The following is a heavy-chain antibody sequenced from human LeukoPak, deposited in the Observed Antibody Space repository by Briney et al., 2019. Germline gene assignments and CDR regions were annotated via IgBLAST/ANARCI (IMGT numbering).Heavy chain of an antibody. CDR1: GFTFSHYW. D-gene: IGHD3-22*01. Sequence: GALRLSCAASGFTFSHYWMTWVRQAPGKGLEWVANIKQDGSEKYYVDSLKGRFTISRDNAKNSLYLQINSLRAEDTAVYYCARGYYDSSSLNFDYWGQGTLVTVSS. CDR2: IKQDGSEK. CDR3: ARGYYDSSSLNFDY. V-gene: IGHV3-7*01. J-gene: IGHJ4*02.